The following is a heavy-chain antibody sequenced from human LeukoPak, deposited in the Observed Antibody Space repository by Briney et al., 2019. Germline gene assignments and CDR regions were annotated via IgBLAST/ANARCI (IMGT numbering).Heavy chain of an antibody. J-gene: IGHJ5*02. D-gene: IGHD3-10*01. CDR3: ATDYRSGSYFWFDP. Sequence: ASVKVSCKVSGYTLTELSMHWVRQAPGKGLEGMGGFDPEDGETIYAQKFQGRVTMTEDTSTDTAYMELSSLRSEDTAVYYCATDYRSGSYFWFDPWGQGTLVTVSS. CDR2: FDPEDGET. V-gene: IGHV1-24*01. CDR1: GYTLTELS.